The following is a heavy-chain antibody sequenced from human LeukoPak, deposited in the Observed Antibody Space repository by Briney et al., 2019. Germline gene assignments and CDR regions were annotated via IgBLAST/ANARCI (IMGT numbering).Heavy chain of an antibody. Sequence: SETLSLTCTVSGGSISSSSYYWGWIRQRPGKGLEWIGSIYYSGSTYYNPSLKRRVTISVDTSKNQFSLKLSSVTAADTAVYYCARVARSGWSYYYYYMDVRGKGTTVTVSS. J-gene: IGHJ6*03. V-gene: IGHV4-39*07. CDR2: IYYSGST. CDR3: ARVARSGWSYYYYYMDV. D-gene: IGHD6-19*01. CDR1: GGSISSSSYY.